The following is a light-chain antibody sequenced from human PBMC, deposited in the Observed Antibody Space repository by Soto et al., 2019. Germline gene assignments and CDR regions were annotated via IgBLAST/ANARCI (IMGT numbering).Light chain of an antibody. J-gene: IGKJ4*01. V-gene: IGKV1-33*01. Sequence: DIQMTQSPSSLSAFVGDSITITCQASQDIKNYLNWYQHKPGKAPKLLIYDAFKSATGIPSRFSGSGSGTDFTFTISSLQPEDIATYFCQQYDSLPPTFGGGTRVDI. CDR2: DAF. CDR1: QDIKNY. CDR3: QQYDSLPPT.